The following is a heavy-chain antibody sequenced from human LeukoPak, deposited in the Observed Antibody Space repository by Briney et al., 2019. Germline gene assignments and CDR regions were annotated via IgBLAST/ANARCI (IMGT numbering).Heavy chain of an antibody. D-gene: IGHD6-19*01. CDR2: IYFSGRT. CDR3: ARDRSSGWYNGQNWFDP. J-gene: IGHJ5*02. V-gene: IGHV4-39*07. Sequence: SETLSLTCTVSGGSISSSSYYWGWIRQPPGKGLEWIGSIYFSGRTYYNPSLKSRVTISVDTSKNQFSLKLSSVTAADTAVYYCARDRSSGWYNGQNWFDPWGQGTLVTVSS. CDR1: GGSISSSSYY.